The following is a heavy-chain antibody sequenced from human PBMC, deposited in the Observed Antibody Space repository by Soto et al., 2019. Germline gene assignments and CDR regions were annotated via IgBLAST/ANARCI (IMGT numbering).Heavy chain of an antibody. CDR3: ARLAYYDFWSGYSMAQTKQYYFDY. Sequence: SETLSLTCTVSGGSISSGGYYWSWIRQHPGKGLEWIGYIYYSGSTYYNPSLKSRVTISVDTSKNQFSLKLSSVTAADTAVYYCARLAYYDFWSGYSMAQTKQYYFDYWGQGTLVTVSS. CDR1: GGSISSGGYY. J-gene: IGHJ4*02. D-gene: IGHD3-3*01. CDR2: IYYSGST. V-gene: IGHV4-31*03.